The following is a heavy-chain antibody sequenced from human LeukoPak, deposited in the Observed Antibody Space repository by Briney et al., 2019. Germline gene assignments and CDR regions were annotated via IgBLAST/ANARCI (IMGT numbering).Heavy chain of an antibody. Sequence: PGGSLRLSCAASGFIFSSYTMHWVRQAPGKGLEWVAVITYDGSNKYYADSVKGRFTISRDNAKNSLYLQMNSLRAEDTAVYYCARGRFLWLGELFAYWGQGTLVTVSS. CDR3: ARGRFLWLGELFAY. CDR2: ITYDGSNK. CDR1: GFIFSSYT. J-gene: IGHJ4*02. D-gene: IGHD3-10*01. V-gene: IGHV3-30*04.